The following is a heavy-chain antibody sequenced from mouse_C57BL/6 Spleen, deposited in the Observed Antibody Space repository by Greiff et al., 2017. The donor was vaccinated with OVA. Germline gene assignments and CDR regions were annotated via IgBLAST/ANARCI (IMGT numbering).Heavy chain of an antibody. D-gene: IGHD1-1*01. CDR2: ISDGGSYT. CDR3: ARDYYGSSAYFDY. J-gene: IGHJ2*01. Sequence: EVKLVESGGGLVKPGGSLKLSCAASGFTFSSYAMSWVRQTPEKRLEWVATISDGGSYTYYPDNVKGRFTISRDNAKNNLYLQMSHLKSEDTAMYDGARDYYGSSAYFDYWGQGTTLTVSS. CDR1: GFTFSSYA. V-gene: IGHV5-4*01.